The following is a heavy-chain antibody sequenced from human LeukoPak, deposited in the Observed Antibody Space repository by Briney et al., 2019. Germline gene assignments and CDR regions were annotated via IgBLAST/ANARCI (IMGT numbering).Heavy chain of an antibody. Sequence: ASVKVSCKASGYTFTSYYMHWVRQAPGQGLEWMGWINPNSGGTNYAQKFQGRVTMTRDTSISTAYMELSRLRSDDTAVYYCARGGITMIVVVITLFDYWGQGTLVTVSS. CDR1: GYTFTSYY. CDR3: ARGGITMIVVVITLFDY. D-gene: IGHD3-22*01. J-gene: IGHJ4*02. CDR2: INPNSGGT. V-gene: IGHV1-2*02.